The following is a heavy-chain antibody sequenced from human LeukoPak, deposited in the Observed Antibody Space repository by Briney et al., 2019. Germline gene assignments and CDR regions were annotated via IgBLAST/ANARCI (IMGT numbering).Heavy chain of an antibody. V-gene: IGHV3-53*04. J-gene: IGHJ6*02. Sequence: GGSLRLSCEASGFTFSSYGMSWVRQAPGKGLEWVSVIYSGGSTYYADSVKGRFTISRHNSKNTLYLQMNSLRAEDTAVYYCARVMGNEDWYSKYGMDVWGQGTTVTVSS. CDR1: GFTFSSYG. D-gene: IGHD1-1*01. CDR2: IYSGGST. CDR3: ARVMGNEDWYSKYGMDV.